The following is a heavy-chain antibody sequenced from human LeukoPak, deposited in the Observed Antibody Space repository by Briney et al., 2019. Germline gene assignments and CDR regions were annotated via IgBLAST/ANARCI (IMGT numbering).Heavy chain of an antibody. D-gene: IGHD2-2*01. CDR3: AKDIRETSWAYYYYGMDV. CDR2: ISGSGGST. Sequence: GGSLRLSCAASGSTFSSYAMSWVRQAPGKGLEWVSAISGSGGSTYYADSVKGRFTISRDNSKNTLYLQMNSLRAEDTAVYYCAKDIRETSWAYYYYGMDVWGQGTTVTVSS. J-gene: IGHJ6*02. V-gene: IGHV3-23*01. CDR1: GSTFSSYA.